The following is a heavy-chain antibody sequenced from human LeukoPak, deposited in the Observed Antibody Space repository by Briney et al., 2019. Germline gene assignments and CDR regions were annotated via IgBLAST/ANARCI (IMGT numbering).Heavy chain of an antibody. V-gene: IGHV3-23*01. CDR2: ISGIGDNT. CDR3: ARDYGDYEPGRHHYYYYYMDV. CDR1: GFSFTNFA. Sequence: PGGSLRLSCEASGFSFTNFAMAWVRQAPGRGLEWVAGISGIGDNTFYTDSVKGRFTVSRDNAKKSLFLQMNSLRAEDTAVYYCARDYGDYEPGRHHYYYYYMDVWGKGTTVTVSS. J-gene: IGHJ6*03. D-gene: IGHD4-17*01.